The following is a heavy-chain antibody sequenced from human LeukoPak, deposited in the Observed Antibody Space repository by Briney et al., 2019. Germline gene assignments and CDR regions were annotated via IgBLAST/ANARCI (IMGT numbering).Heavy chain of an antibody. CDR3: ARTTPYYDFWSGFYYFDY. J-gene: IGHJ4*02. CDR1: GGTFSSYA. D-gene: IGHD3-3*01. CDR2: IIPIFGTA. V-gene: IGHV1-69*01. Sequence: ASVKVSCKASGGTFSSYAISWVRQAPGQGLEWMGGIIPIFGTANYAQKFQGRVTITADESTSTAYMELRSLRSDDTAVYYCARTTPYYDFWSGFYYFDYWGQGTLVTVSS.